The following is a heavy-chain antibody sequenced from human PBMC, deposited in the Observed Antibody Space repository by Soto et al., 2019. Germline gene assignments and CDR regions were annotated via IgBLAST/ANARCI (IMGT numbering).Heavy chain of an antibody. J-gene: IGHJ5*02. V-gene: IGHV3-7*01. CDR2: IKEDGSEI. CDR1: GFSLSNYL. CDR3: ARVVGWGCFDP. Sequence: EVQLVESGGSLVPPGGSLRLSCAASGFSLSNYLMGWVRQAPRKGLEWVANIKEDGSEIYYVDSVKGRFTISRDNAMNSLYLHMNSLRAEDTAVYYCARVVGWGCFDPWGQGTLVTVSS. D-gene: IGHD3-16*01.